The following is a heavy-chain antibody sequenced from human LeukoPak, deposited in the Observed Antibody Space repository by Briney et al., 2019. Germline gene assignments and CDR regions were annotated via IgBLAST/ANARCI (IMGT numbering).Heavy chain of an antibody. CDR2: IYHGGNT. CDR1: AGSISSGGYS. CDR3: AREGSGFDS. Sequence: SETLSLTCAVSAGSISSGGYSWSWIRQPPGKGLEWIGYIYHGGNTYYNPSLKSRLTISVDRSKNQFSLNLNSMTAADTAVYYCAREGSGFDSWGQGALVTVSS. D-gene: IGHD2-15*01. V-gene: IGHV4-30-2*01. J-gene: IGHJ4*02.